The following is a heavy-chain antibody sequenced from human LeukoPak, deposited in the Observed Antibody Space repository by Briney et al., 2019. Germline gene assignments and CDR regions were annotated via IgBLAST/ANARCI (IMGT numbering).Heavy chain of an antibody. J-gene: IGHJ4*02. V-gene: IGHV1-69*01. CDR3: TRSTKVVSRTFDY. Sequence: SVKVSCKASGGAFSSYAISWVRQAPGHGLELVGAITPIFGTPNYVEKFQGRVTISADESTSTAYMELSSLTSEDTAVYYCTRSTKVVSRTFDYWGQGTLVTVSS. CDR2: ITPIFGTP. D-gene: IGHD4-23*01. CDR1: GGAFSSYA.